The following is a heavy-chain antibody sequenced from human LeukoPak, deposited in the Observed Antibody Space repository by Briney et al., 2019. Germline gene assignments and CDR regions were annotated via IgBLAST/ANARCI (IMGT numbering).Heavy chain of an antibody. CDR2: IYYSGST. J-gene: IGHJ5*02. CDR1: GGSISSSSYY. CDR3: ARLGITMVRGVPYNWFDP. V-gene: IGHV4-39*01. D-gene: IGHD3-10*01. Sequence: PSETLSLPCSVSGGSISSSSYYWGWIRQPPGEGLGWIGSIYYSGSTYCNPCLKSRVTISVDTSKNQFTLKLNSVTTADTAVYYCARLGITMVRGVPYNWFDPWGKGTLVTVSS.